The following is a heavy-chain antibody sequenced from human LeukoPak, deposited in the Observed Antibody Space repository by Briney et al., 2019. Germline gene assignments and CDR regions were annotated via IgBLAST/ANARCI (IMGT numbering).Heavy chain of an antibody. Sequence: SETLSLTCAVSGAFITNSHWWSWARQPPGKGLEWIGEIYHSGATNYNPSLKSRVNMSVDKSKNQFSLKLRSVTAADTAVHYCATYFYGEYGSYYFDYWGQGTLVTVSS. V-gene: IGHV4-4*02. CDR2: IYHSGAT. D-gene: IGHD4-17*01. CDR3: ATYFYGEYGSYYFDY. J-gene: IGHJ4*02. CDR1: GAFITNSHW.